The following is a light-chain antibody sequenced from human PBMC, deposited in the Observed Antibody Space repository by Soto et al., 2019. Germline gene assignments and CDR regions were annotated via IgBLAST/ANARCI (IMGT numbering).Light chain of an antibody. CDR3: TARDDTLNGPGVV. CDR2: NND. Sequence: QSVLTQPPSASGTPGQRVTISCSGRTSNIGSNSVNWYQQLPGTAPRLLIYNNDQRPSGVPDRFSGSKSGTAASLAISGLQSDDEADYFCTARDDTLNGPGVVFGGGTKLTVL. V-gene: IGLV1-44*01. CDR1: TSNIGSNS. J-gene: IGLJ2*01.